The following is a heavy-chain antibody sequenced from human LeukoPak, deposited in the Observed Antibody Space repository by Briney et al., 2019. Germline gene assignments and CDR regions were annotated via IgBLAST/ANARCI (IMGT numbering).Heavy chain of an antibody. D-gene: IGHD2-8*01. CDR2: IYYSENT. V-gene: IGHV4-59*01. CDR1: GGSISSYY. J-gene: IGHJ5*02. CDR3: ARGMGGDWFDP. Sequence: SETLSLTCTVSGGSISSYYWSWIRQPPGKGLEWIVYIYYSENTNYNPSLKRRVTISVDTSKNQFSLKLSSVTAADTAMYYCARGMGGDWFDPWGQGTLVTVSS.